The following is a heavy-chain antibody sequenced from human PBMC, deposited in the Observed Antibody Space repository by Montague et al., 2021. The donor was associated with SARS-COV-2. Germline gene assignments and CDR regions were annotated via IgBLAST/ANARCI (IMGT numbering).Heavy chain of an antibody. CDR3: AHLIRYYDIFTGIPFDD. J-gene: IGHJ4*02. CDR2: IYSNGDK. V-gene: IGHV2-5*01. CDR1: DFSLSTPNVG. Sequence: PALVKPTKTLTLTCTFSDFSLSTPNVGVAWIRQPPGKALEWLAVIYSNGDKRYSPSLQRRLTITKDTSRNQVVLSLTNVDPLDTATYYCAHLIRYYDIFTGIPFDDWGQGTQVTVSS. D-gene: IGHD3-9*01.